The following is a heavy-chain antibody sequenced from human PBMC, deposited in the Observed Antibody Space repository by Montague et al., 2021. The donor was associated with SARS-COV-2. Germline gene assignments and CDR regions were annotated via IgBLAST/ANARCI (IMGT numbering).Heavy chain of an antibody. Sequence: SLRLSCAVSGFTVSGTYMSWVRQAPGKGLEWVSVIYSDGTTFYVDSVKGRFTISIHNSNNTLFLQMNSLRIEDTAVYYCARDGWNYGEFDFWGQGTLVTVSS. CDR3: ARDGWNYGEFDF. D-gene: IGHD1-7*01. J-gene: IGHJ4*02. V-gene: IGHV3-53*04. CDR1: GFTVSGTY. CDR2: IYSDGTT.